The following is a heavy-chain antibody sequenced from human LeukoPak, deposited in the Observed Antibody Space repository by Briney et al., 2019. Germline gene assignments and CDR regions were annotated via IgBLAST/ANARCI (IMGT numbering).Heavy chain of an antibody. J-gene: IGHJ3*02. CDR2: ISCNSGSI. V-gene: IGHV3-9*03. Sequence: GRSLRLSCAASGFTFDDYAMHWVRQAPGKGLEWVSGISCNSGSIGYADSVKGRFTISRDNAKNSLYLQMNSLRAEDMALYYCAKDISAGIAAASYDAFDIWGQGTMVTVSS. CDR1: GFTFDDYA. D-gene: IGHD6-13*01. CDR3: AKDISAGIAAASYDAFDI.